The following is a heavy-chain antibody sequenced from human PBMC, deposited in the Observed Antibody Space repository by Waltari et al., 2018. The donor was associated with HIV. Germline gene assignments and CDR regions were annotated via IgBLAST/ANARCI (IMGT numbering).Heavy chain of an antibody. CDR2: INPSGGST. J-gene: IGHJ6*02. Sequence: QVQLVQSGAEVKKPGASVKVSCKASGYTFTSYYMHWVQQAPGQGLEWMGIINPSGGSTSYAQKFQGRVTMTRDTSTSTVYMELSSLRSEDTAVYYCARDRWELLRYYYYYGMDVWGQGTTVTVSS. CDR1: GYTFTSYY. D-gene: IGHD1-26*01. V-gene: IGHV1-46*01. CDR3: ARDRWELLRYYYYYGMDV.